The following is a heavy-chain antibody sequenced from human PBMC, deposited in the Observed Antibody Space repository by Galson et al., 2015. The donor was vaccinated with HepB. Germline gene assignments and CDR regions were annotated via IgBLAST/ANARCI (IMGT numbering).Heavy chain of an antibody. V-gene: IGHV3-33*05. CDR3: AREELSYGNAFDL. CDR1: GFIFSSYD. J-gene: IGHJ3*01. D-gene: IGHD5-18*01. Sequence: SLRLSCAASGFIFSSYDMHWVRQAPGKGLEWVAGISYDGNNEYYGASVKGRFTISRDTLKTTLYLHMTSLRAEDTAVYYCAREELSYGNAFDLWGQGIKVTVSS. CDR2: ISYDGNNE.